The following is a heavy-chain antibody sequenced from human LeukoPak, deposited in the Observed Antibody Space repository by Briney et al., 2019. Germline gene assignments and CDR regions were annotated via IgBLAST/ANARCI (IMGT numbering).Heavy chain of an antibody. V-gene: IGHV5-10-1*01. CDR1: GYNFTNYW. Sequence: VESLKTSCKGSGYNFTNYWISWVRQMPGKGLEWMGTIDPSDSYNNYSPSFQGHVTISADKSISTAYLQWSSLKASDTAMYYCARAYSRSRFDYWGQGTLVTVSS. CDR3: ARAYSRSRFDY. D-gene: IGHD6-6*01. CDR2: IDPSDSYN. J-gene: IGHJ4*02.